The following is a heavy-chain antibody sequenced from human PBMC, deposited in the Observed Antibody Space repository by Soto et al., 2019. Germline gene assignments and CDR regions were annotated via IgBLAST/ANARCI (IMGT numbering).Heavy chain of an antibody. CDR2: ISAYNGNT. Sequence: GASVKVSCKASGYTFTSYGISWVRQAPGQGLEWMGWISAYNGNTNYAQELQGRVTMTTDTSTSTAYMELRSLRSDDAAVYYCARDRMAGGRAFDIWGQGAMVTVSS. J-gene: IGHJ3*02. D-gene: IGHD6-19*01. V-gene: IGHV1-18*04. CDR1: GYTFTSYG. CDR3: ARDRMAGGRAFDI.